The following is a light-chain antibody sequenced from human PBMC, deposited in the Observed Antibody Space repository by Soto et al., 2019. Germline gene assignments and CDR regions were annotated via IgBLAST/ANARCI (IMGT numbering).Light chain of an antibody. J-gene: IGKJ1*01. CDR2: AAS. Sequence: DIQVTQSPSSLSASVGDRVTSTCRASQNIKNYLNWYQRKPGTAPRLLIYAASNLQSGVPSRFSASGSGTDFALNISSLQPDDFGTYYCQQGFSLPWTFGQGTKVDIK. CDR3: QQGFSLPWT. V-gene: IGKV1-39*01. CDR1: QNIKNY.